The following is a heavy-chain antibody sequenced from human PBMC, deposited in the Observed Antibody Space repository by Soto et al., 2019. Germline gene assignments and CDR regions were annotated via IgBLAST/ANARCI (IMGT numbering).Heavy chain of an antibody. D-gene: IGHD3-10*01. CDR1: GGSISSYY. CDR2: IYYSGST. J-gene: IGHJ6*02. V-gene: IGHV4-59*08. Sequence: SETLSLTCTVSGGSISSYYWSWIRQPPGKGLEWIGYIYYSGSTNYNPSLKSRVTISVDTSKNQFSLKLSSVTAADTAVYYCARFDYYDSGSYYNCPNRPDYYYYGMDVWGQGTTVTVSS. CDR3: ARFDYYDSGSYYNCPNRPDYYYYGMDV.